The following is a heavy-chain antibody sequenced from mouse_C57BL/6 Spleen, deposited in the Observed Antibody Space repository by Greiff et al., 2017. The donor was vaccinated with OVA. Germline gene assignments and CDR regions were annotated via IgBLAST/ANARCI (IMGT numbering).Heavy chain of an antibody. J-gene: IGHJ2*01. CDR3: TIKGLYGSFDY. CDR1: GYTFTDYE. D-gene: IGHD1-1*01. CDR2: IDPETGGT. Sequence: QVQLKQSGAELVRPGASVTLSCKASGYTFTDYEMHWVKQTPVHGLEWIGAIDPETGGTAYNQKFKGQAILTADKSSSTAYMELRSLTSEDSAVYYCTIKGLYGSFDYWGQGTTLTVSS. V-gene: IGHV1-15*01.